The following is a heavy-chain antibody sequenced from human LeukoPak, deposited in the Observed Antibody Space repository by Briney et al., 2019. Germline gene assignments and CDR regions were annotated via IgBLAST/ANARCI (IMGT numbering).Heavy chain of an antibody. Sequence: GGSLRLSCAASGFTFSSYAMHWVRQAPGKGLEWVAVISYDGSNKYYADSVKGRFTVSRDNSKNTLYLQMNSLRAEDMAVYYCAGAPGYSSSWSTFQHWGQGTLVTVSS. CDR3: AGAPGYSSSWSTFQH. CDR2: ISYDGSNK. D-gene: IGHD6-13*01. CDR1: GFTFSSYA. J-gene: IGHJ1*01. V-gene: IGHV3-30*01.